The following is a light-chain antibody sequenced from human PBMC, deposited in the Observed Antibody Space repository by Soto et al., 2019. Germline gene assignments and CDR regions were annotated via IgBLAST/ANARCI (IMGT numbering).Light chain of an antibody. CDR2: EVS. Sequence: QSVLTQPASVSGSPGQSITISCTGTSSDVGGYNYVSWYQQHPGKAPKLMIYEVSNRPSGVSNRFSGSKSGNTASLTISGVLADDEADYYCSSYTSSSTPYVFGTGTKVTVL. CDR3: SSYTSSSTPYV. J-gene: IGLJ1*01. CDR1: SSDVGGYNY. V-gene: IGLV2-14*01.